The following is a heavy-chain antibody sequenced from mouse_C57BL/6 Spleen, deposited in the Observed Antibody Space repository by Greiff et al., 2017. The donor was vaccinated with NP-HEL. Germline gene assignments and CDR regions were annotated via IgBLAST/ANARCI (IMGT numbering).Heavy chain of an antibody. CDR1: GFSLSTSGMG. J-gene: IGHJ2*01. Sequence: QVTLKESGPGILQSSQTLSLTCSFSGFSLSTSGMGVSWIRQPSGKGLEWLAHIYWDDDKRYNPSLKSRLTISKDTSRNQVFLKITSVDTADTATYYCARRNYDGFLNFDYWGQGTTLTVSS. CDR2: IYWDDDK. V-gene: IGHV8-12*01. D-gene: IGHD2-4*01. CDR3: ARRNYDGFLNFDY.